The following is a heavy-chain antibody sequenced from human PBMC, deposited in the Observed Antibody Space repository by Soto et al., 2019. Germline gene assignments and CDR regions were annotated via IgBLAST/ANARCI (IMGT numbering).Heavy chain of an antibody. CDR3: AKTRRLYQNYGHGDYGASMEDY. V-gene: IGHV1-18*01. CDR1: GYTFHMFG. D-gene: IGHD4-17*01. J-gene: IGHJ4*02. CDR2: ISAYDGNT. Sequence: QGQLVQSGAEVKKPGASVKVSCKASGYTFHMFGYTWVRQAPGQGLEWVGRISAYDGNTAYGKNSKGSLSMSPDQSTSTDETNPPSLMSDDPAVYFCAKTRRLYQNYGHGDYGASMEDYWGQGTLRSVSS.